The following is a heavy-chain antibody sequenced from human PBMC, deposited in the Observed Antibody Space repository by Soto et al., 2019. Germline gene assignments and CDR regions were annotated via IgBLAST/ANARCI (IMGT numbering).Heavy chain of an antibody. Sequence: QVQLVQSGAEVKKPGASVKVSCKASGYTFTSYGISWVRQAPGQGLEWMGWISAYNGNTNYAQKLQGRVTMTTDTSTSTAYMELRSRRSDDTAVYYCARDSYGSGSHYYDYGMDVWGQWTTVTVSS. CDR2: ISAYNGNT. CDR3: ARDSYGSGSHYYDYGMDV. V-gene: IGHV1-18*01. D-gene: IGHD3-10*01. CDR1: GYTFTSYG. J-gene: IGHJ6*02.